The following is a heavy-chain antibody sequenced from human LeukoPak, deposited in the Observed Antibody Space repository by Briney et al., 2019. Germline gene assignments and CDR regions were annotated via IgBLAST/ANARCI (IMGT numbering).Heavy chain of an antibody. CDR1: GYTFTGYY. D-gene: IGHD6-13*01. V-gene: IGHV1-46*01. CDR3: ARDYVGQQQLGDYFDY. J-gene: IGHJ4*02. CDR2: INPSGGST. Sequence: GASVKVSCKASGYTFTGYYMHWVRQAPGQGLAWMGIINPSGGSTSYAQKFQGRVTMTRDTSTSTVYMELSSLRSEDTAVYYCARDYVGQQQLGDYFDYWGQGTLVTVSS.